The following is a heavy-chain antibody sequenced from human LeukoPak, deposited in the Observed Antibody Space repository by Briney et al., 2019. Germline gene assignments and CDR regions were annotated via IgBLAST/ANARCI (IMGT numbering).Heavy chain of an antibody. V-gene: IGHV4-31*03. D-gene: IGHD6-19*01. CDR3: ARSSGWRDAFDF. J-gene: IGHJ3*01. CDR2: TYNSGNT. Sequence: SETLSLTCSVSGGSISISGFYWNWIRQLPGKGLEWIGYTYNSGNTYYNPSFGSRVTISTDTSMNQFFLKSHSVTAADTAVYYCARSSGWRDAFDFWGRGAMVTVSS. CDR1: GGSISISGFY.